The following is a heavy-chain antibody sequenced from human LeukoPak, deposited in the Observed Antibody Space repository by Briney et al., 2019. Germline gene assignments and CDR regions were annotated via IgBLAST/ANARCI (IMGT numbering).Heavy chain of an antibody. D-gene: IGHD4-17*01. J-gene: IGHJ6*04. Sequence: GSLRLSCAASGFTFSSYAMSWVRQAPGKGLEWVSAISGSGGSTYYADSVKGRFTISRDNSKNTLYLQMNSLRAEDTAVYYCAKASDYGDLNYYYYYGMDVWGKGTTVTVSS. CDR1: GFTFSSYA. CDR3: AKASDYGDLNYYYYYGMDV. CDR2: ISGSGGST. V-gene: IGHV3-23*01.